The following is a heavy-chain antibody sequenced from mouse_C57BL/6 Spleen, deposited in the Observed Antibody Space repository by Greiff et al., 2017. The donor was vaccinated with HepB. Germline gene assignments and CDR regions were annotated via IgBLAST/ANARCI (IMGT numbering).Heavy chain of an antibody. CDR2: ISGGGGNT. CDR1: GFTFSSYT. V-gene: IGHV5-9*01. CDR3: ARLGTGSDY. Sequence: EVKLVESGGGLVKPGGSLKLSCAASGFTFSSYTMSWVRQTPEKRLEWVATISGGGGNTYYPDSVKGRFTISRDNAKNTLYLQMSSLRSEDTALYYCARLGTGSDYWGQGTTLTVSS. J-gene: IGHJ2*01. D-gene: IGHD4-1*01.